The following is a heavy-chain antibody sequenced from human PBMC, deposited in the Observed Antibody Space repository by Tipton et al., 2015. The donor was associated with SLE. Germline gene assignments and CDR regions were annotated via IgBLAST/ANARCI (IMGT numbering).Heavy chain of an antibody. CDR3: ARGDYGDYPGAFDY. V-gene: IGHV4-59*11. J-gene: IGHJ4*02. CDR2: IYYSGST. D-gene: IGHD4-17*01. CDR1: GGSISSHY. Sequence: TLSFTCTVSGGSISSHYWSWIRQPPGKGLEWIGYIYYSGSTYYNPSLKSRVTISVDTSKNQFSLKLSSVTAADTAVYYCARGDYGDYPGAFDYWGQGTLVTVSS.